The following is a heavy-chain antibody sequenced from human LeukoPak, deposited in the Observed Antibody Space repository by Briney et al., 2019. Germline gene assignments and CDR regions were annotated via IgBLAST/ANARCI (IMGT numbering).Heavy chain of an antibody. J-gene: IGHJ6*02. CDR2: MNPNSGNT. D-gene: IGHD5-12*01. Sequence: GASVKVSCKASGYTFSSYDINWVRQATGQGLEWMGWMNPNSGNTGYAQKFQGRVTMTRNTSISTAYMELSSLRSEDTAVYYCARGYSSYYYYYGMEVWGQGTTVIVSS. CDR3: ARGYSSYYYYYGMEV. CDR1: GYTFSSYD. V-gene: IGHV1-8*01.